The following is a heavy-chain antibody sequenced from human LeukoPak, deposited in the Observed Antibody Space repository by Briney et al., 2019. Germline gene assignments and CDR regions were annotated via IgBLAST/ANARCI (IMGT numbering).Heavy chain of an antibody. CDR3: ARGAHSSSGWYWGNWFDP. Sequence: ASVKVSCKASGYTFTSYDINWVRQATGQGLEWMGWMNPNSGNTGYAQKFQGRVTMTRNTSISTAYMELSSLRSEDTAVYYCARGAHSSSGWYWGNWFDPWGQGTLVTVSS. J-gene: IGHJ5*02. CDR2: MNPNSGNT. V-gene: IGHV1-8*01. CDR1: GYTFTSYD. D-gene: IGHD6-19*01.